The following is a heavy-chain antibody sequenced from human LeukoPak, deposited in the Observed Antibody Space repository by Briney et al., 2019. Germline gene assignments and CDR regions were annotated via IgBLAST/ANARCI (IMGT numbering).Heavy chain of an antibody. CDR2: IYTSGST. J-gene: IGHJ4*02. CDR1: GGSISSGSYC. D-gene: IGHD3-10*01. Sequence: PSQTLSLTCTVSGGSISSGSYCWSWIRQPAGKGLEWIGRIYTSGSTNYNPSLKSRVTISVDTSKNQFSLKLSSVTAADTAVYYCARQPPYYGSSYYFDYWGQGTLVTVSS. CDR3: ARQPPYYGSSYYFDY. V-gene: IGHV4-61*02.